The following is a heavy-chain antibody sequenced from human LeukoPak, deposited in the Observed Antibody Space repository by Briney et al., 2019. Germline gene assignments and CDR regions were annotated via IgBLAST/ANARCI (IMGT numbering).Heavy chain of an antibody. CDR2: ISSSSSYI. J-gene: IGHJ4*02. CDR1: GFTFSRYS. Sequence: EGSLRLSCAASGFTFSRYSMNWVRQAPGKGLQWVSSISSSSSYIYYADSVKGRFTISRDNAKNSLYLQMNSLRAEDTAVYYCARDGSPTGYSGYIPDYWGQGTLVTVSS. CDR3: ARDGSPTGYSGYIPDY. D-gene: IGHD5-12*01. V-gene: IGHV3-21*01.